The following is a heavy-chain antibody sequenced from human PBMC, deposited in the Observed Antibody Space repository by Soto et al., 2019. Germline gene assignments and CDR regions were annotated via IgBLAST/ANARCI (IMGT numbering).Heavy chain of an antibody. CDR2: ISSSGSTI. D-gene: IGHD6-19*01. CDR3: ARDSWRSSGPKDFDY. J-gene: IGHJ4*02. Sequence: QVQLVESGGGLVKPAGSLRLSCPASGFTFSDYYMSWIRQAPGKGLERVSYISSSGSTIYYADSVKSRFPISRDNAKNSLYLQMNSLRAEDTAVYYCARDSWRSSGPKDFDYWGQGTLVTVSS. V-gene: IGHV3-11*01. CDR1: GFTFSDYY.